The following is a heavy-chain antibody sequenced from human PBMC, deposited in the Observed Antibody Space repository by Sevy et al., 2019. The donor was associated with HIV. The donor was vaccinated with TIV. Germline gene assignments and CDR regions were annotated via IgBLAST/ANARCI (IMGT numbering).Heavy chain of an antibody. CDR2: MSPNTGAT. Sequence: ASVKVSCAAFGYTFTTYDINWVRQAPGQGLEWMGWMSPNTGATGFAQKFQGRVTLTRNKSITTAYMELSSLTYEDTAIYYCARGGNGDFWSYGYYYYGMDVWGQGTTVTVSS. D-gene: IGHD3-3*01. J-gene: IGHJ6*02. CDR1: GYTFTTYD. V-gene: IGHV1-8*01. CDR3: ARGGNGDFWSYGYYYYGMDV.